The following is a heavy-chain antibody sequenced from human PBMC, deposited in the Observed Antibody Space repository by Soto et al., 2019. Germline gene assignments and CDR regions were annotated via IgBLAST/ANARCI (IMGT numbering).Heavy chain of an antibody. CDR3: AKEGTMITFGGVIVSFAYYFDY. CDR1: GFTFSSYA. J-gene: IGHJ4*02. D-gene: IGHD3-16*02. CDR2: ISGSGGST. Sequence: GGSLRLSCAASGFTFSSYAMSWVRQAPGKGLEWVSAISGSGGSTYYADSVKGRFTISRVNSKNTLYLQMNSLRAEDTAVYYCAKEGTMITFGGVIVSFAYYFDYWGQGTLGTVSS. V-gene: IGHV3-23*01.